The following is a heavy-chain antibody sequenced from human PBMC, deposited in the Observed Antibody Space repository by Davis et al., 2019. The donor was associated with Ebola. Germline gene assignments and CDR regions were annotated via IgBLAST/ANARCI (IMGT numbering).Heavy chain of an antibody. Sequence: SETLSLTCTVSGGSFSGYYWSWIRQPPGKGLEWIGEINHSGSTNYNPSLKSRVTISVDTSKNQFSLKLSSVTAADTAVYYCARGDYYGSGSTDYWGQGTLVTVSS. CDR2: INHSGST. V-gene: IGHV4-34*01. CDR3: ARGDYYGSGSTDY. D-gene: IGHD3-10*01. CDR1: GGSFSGYY. J-gene: IGHJ4*02.